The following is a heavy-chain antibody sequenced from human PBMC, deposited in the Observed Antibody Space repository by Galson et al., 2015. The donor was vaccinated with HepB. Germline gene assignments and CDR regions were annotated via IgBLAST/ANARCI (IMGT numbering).Heavy chain of an antibody. J-gene: IGHJ3*02. D-gene: IGHD2-15*01. Sequence: SLRLSCAASGFTFSSYSMNWVRQAPGKGLEWVSSISSSSSYIYYADSVKGRFTISRDNAKNSLYLQMNSLRAEDTAVYYCARVYGGGCYDDAVDIWGQGTMVTVSS. CDR2: ISSSSSYI. V-gene: IGHV3-21*01. CDR3: ARVYGGGCYDDAVDI. CDR1: GFTFSSYS.